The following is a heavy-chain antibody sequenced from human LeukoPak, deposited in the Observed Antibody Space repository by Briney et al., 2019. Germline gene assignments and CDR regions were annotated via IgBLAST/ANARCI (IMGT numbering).Heavy chain of an antibody. V-gene: IGHV3-48*01. CDR2: IRTSSSTI. Sequence: GGSLRLSCAASGFTFSAYTMYWVRQAPGKGLEWISYIRTSSSTIDYADSVKGRFTISRDNAGNSLYLQMNSLRVEDTAVYYCVRDSWGSGWFYFDYWGQGTLVTVSS. D-gene: IGHD6-19*01. CDR1: GFTFSAYT. CDR3: VRDSWGSGWFYFDY. J-gene: IGHJ4*02.